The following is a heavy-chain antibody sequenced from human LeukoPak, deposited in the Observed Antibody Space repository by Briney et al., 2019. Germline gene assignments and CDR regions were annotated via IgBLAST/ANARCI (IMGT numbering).Heavy chain of an antibody. V-gene: IGHV1-69*13. Sequence: ASVKVSCKASGGTFSNYAISWVRQAPGQGLEWMGAIIPIFGAANYAQKFQGRVTITADESTSTAYMELSSLRSEDTAVYYCARILSSSWYEYFHHWGQGTLVTVSS. J-gene: IGHJ1*01. D-gene: IGHD6-19*01. CDR2: IIPIFGAA. CDR3: ARILSSSWYEYFHH. CDR1: GGTFSNYA.